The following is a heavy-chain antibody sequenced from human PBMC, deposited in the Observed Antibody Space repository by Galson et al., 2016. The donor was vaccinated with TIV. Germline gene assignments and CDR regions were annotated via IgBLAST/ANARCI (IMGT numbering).Heavy chain of an antibody. D-gene: IGHD6-19*01. V-gene: IGHV2-70*12. Sequence: PALVKPTQTLTLTCTFSGFSLNTRGVGVGWIRQPPGKALEWLALIDWDDDKHYSTSLKTRLTISKDTSKNQVVLTMTNMDPVDTATYYCAHANLQWLIQAFDCWGQGTLVTVSS. CDR3: AHANLQWLIQAFDC. J-gene: IGHJ4*02. CDR1: GFSLNTRGVG. CDR2: IDWDDDK.